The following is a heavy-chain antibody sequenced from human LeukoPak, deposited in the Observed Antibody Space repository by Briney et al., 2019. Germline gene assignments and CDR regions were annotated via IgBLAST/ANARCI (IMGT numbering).Heavy chain of an antibody. Sequence: ASVKVSCKASGDTISNYDISWVRQAPGQGLEWMGGMRPTIRYTGYALKFQDRVTTTRDTSINTAFMELPSLTSEDTAVYYCARGRGWAEIGLHISGQATVPTVSP. CDR1: GDTISNYD. J-gene: IGHJ3*02. CDR2: MRPTIRYT. V-gene: IGHV1-8*01. CDR3: ARGRGWAEIGLHI. D-gene: IGHD6-19*01.